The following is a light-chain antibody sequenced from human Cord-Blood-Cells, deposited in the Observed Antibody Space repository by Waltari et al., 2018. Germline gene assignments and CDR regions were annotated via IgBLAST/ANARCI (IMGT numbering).Light chain of an antibody. V-gene: IGLV2-23*02. Sequence: QSALTQPASVSGSPGQSITISCTGTSSDVVRYNLVSWYQPHPGKAPKLMIYEVSKRPSGVSNRFSGSKSGNTASLTISGLQAEDEADYYCCSYAGSSTFVFGTGTKVTVL. CDR3: CSYAGSSTFV. J-gene: IGLJ1*01. CDR2: EVS. CDR1: SSDVVRYNL.